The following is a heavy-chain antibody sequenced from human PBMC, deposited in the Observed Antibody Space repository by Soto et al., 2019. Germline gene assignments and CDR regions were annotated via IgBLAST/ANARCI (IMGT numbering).Heavy chain of an antibody. V-gene: IGHV3-21*01. CDR2: ISSSSSYI. D-gene: IGHD5-12*01. Sequence: EVQLVESGGGLVKPGGSLRLSCAASGFTFSSYSMNWVRQAPGKGLEWVSSISSSSSYIYYADSVKGRFTISRDNAKNSLYLQMNSLRAEDTAVYYCARVAIVATYYYYYYMEVLGKGTTVTVSS. J-gene: IGHJ6*03. CDR1: GFTFSSYS. CDR3: ARVAIVATYYYYYYMEV.